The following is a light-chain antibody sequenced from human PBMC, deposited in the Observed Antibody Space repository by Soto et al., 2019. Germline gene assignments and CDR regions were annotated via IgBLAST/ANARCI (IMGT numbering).Light chain of an antibody. J-gene: IGLJ1*01. V-gene: IGLV2-8*01. Sequence: QSVLTQPPSASGSPGQSVTISCTGSSSDVGAYYSVSWYQQHPGKAPKPMIYEVTKRPSGVPDRFSGSKSGSTASLTVSGLQTEDEADYYCSSYAGINNLAVFGTGTKLTVL. CDR1: SSDVGAYYS. CDR2: EVT. CDR3: SSYAGINNLAV.